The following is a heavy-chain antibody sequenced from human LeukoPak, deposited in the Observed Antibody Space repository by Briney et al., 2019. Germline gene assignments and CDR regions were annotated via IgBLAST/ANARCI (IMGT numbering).Heavy chain of an antibody. J-gene: IGHJ4*02. V-gene: IGHV3-7*01. Sequence: GVLRLSCAASGFTFTSYCMSWVRQAPGKGLEWVANIKQDGSDKYYVDSVKGRFSISRDNAKNSVYLQMNILRAEDTAIYYCARDRPTVAMTRYFDYWGQGALVTVSS. CDR2: IKQDGSDK. CDR3: ARDRPTVAMTRYFDY. D-gene: IGHD4-23*01. CDR1: GFTFTSYC.